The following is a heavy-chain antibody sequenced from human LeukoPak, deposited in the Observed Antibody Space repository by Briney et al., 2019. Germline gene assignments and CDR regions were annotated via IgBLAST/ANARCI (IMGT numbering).Heavy chain of an antibody. CDR3: ARGINSPSAFDI. J-gene: IGHJ3*02. Sequence: ASVKVSCKASGYTFTTYYMHWMRQAPGQGPEWMGIINPRGGSTDYSQKFQGRITMTSDTSTSTVYMELSSLRSDDTAVYYCARGINSPSAFDIWGQGTMVTVSS. CDR1: GYTFTTYY. V-gene: IGHV1-46*01. D-gene: IGHD5-18*01. CDR2: INPRGGST.